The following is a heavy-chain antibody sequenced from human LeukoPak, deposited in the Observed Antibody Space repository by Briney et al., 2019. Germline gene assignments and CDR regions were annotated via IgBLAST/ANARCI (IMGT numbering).Heavy chain of an antibody. CDR1: GGSFSGYY. CDR2: INHSGST. V-gene: IGHV4-34*01. Sequence: PSETLSLTCAVYGGSFSGYYWSWIRQSPGKGLEWIGEINHSGSTNYNPSLKSRVTISVDTSKNQFSLKLSSVTAADTAVYYCAREPSGSYSAFDIWGQGTMVTVSS. CDR3: AREPSGSYSAFDI. J-gene: IGHJ3*02. D-gene: IGHD1-26*01.